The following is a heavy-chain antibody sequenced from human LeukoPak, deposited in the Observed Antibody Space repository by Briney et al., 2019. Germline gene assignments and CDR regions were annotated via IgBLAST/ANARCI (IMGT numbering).Heavy chain of an antibody. J-gene: IGHJ6*03. CDR3: ARPRYSSSSGYYYYYMDV. Sequence: ASVKVSCKASGYTFTSYGISWVRQAPGQGLEWMGWISAYNGNTNYAQKLQGRVTMTTDTSTSTAYMELRSLRSDDTAVNYCARPRYSSSSGYYYYYMDVWGKGTTVTVSS. D-gene: IGHD6-6*01. CDR2: ISAYNGNT. CDR1: GYTFTSYG. V-gene: IGHV1-18*01.